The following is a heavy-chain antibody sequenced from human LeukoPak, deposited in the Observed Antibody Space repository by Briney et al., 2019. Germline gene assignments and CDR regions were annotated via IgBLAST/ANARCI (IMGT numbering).Heavy chain of an antibody. V-gene: IGHV4-59*01. CDR2: IYYSGST. CDR3: ARDPRGGTSRDNWFDP. Sequence: SETLSLTCTVYGGSISSYYWSWIRQPPGKGLEWIGYIYYSGSTNYNPSLKSRVTISVDTSKNQFSLKLNSVTAADTAVYYCARDPRGGTSRDNWFDPWGQGTLVTVSS. D-gene: IGHD1-1*01. CDR1: GGSISSYY. J-gene: IGHJ5*02.